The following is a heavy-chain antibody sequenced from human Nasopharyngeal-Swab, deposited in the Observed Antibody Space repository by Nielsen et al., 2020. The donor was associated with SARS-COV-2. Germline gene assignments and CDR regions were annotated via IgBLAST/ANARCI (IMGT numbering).Heavy chain of an antibody. CDR1: GFTFSDAW. D-gene: IGHD1-26*01. CDR3: TTDRGANDH. J-gene: IGHJ5*02. CDR2: IQSKTDGGTP. Sequence: GESLKISCAASGFTFSDAWMSWVRQAPGKGLEWVGRIQSKTDGGTPDYAAPVKGRFTISRDDSIYTLYLQMSSLKTEDTAVYYCTTDRGANDHWGQGTLVTVSS. V-gene: IGHV3-15*01.